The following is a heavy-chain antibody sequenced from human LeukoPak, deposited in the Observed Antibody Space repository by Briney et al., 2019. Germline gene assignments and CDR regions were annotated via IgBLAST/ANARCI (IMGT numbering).Heavy chain of an antibody. J-gene: IGHJ4*02. Sequence: GGSLRLSCAASGFTFSGFVISWVRQAPGKGPQWVADISGSGGSTYYADSVKGRFSVSRDNSKNMVYLELNSLRAEDTAVYYCAKVTWIQLWSFYFDYWGQGTLVTVSS. V-gene: IGHV3-23*01. D-gene: IGHD5-18*01. CDR3: AKVTWIQLWSFYFDY. CDR1: GFTFSGFV. CDR2: ISGSGGST.